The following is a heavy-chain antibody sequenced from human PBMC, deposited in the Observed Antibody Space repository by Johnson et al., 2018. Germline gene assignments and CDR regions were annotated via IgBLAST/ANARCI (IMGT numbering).Heavy chain of an antibody. D-gene: IGHD6-25*01. V-gene: IGHV4-59*01. J-gene: IGHJ1*01. Sequence: QVQLQESGPGLVKPSASLSLTCTVSGGSLSGYSWPWIRQPPGKALEWIGFIYYSGSTHYTPSLRGRVTITVDTSKNQVSLKPTPVTAADPAVYYCARAVAAAAEYVQHWGQGTLVTVSS. CDR2: IYYSGST. CDR3: ARAVAAAAEYVQH. CDR1: GGSLSGYS.